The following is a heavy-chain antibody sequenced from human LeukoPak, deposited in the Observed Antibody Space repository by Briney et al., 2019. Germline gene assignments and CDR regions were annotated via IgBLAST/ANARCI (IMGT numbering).Heavy chain of an antibody. CDR1: AGSISSYY. Sequence: SETLSLTCTVSAGSISSYYWSWIRQPAGRVLEWVGRIYTRGSTNYNPPLKSRVTMSVATAKNQFSLKRSFVTAADTAVYYCATAGADIAAAGTLAFDIWGQGTLVTVSS. CDR2: IYTRGST. J-gene: IGHJ3*02. V-gene: IGHV4-4*07. D-gene: IGHD6-13*01. CDR3: ATAGADIAAAGTLAFDI.